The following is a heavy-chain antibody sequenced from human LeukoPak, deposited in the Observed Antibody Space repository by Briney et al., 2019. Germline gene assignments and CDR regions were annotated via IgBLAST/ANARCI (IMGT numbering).Heavy chain of an antibody. V-gene: IGHV1-2*02. Sequence: ASVKVSCKASGYTFTGYYMHWVRQAPVQGLEWMGWINPNSGGTNYAQKFQGRVTMTRDTSISTAYMELSRLRSDDTAVYYCARWQWLENNWFDPWGQGTLVTVSS. D-gene: IGHD6-19*01. CDR1: GYTFTGYY. CDR2: INPNSGGT. CDR3: ARWQWLENNWFDP. J-gene: IGHJ5*02.